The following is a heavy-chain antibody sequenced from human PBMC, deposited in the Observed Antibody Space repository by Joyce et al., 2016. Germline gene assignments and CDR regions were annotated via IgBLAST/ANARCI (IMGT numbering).Heavy chain of an antibody. Sequence: EVQLVESGGGLVKPGGSMRLSCAACGFTFSSYTMTWVRQAAGKGVEWCFSINYGTTSIHSADSMKGRFTSARDNTRSSLFRQMESLRAEDTALYYCARESLGNTHTGGFDLWGQGTLVTVSS. CDR2: INYGTTSI. CDR3: ARESLGNTHTGGFDL. D-gene: IGHD1-7*01. J-gene: IGHJ4*02. CDR1: GFTFSSYT. V-gene: IGHV3-21*02.